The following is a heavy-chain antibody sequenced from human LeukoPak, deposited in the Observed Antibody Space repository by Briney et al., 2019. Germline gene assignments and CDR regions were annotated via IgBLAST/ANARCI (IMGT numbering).Heavy chain of an antibody. CDR3: AKAYGSGSYYTQYSQH. Sequence: PGGSLRLSCAASGFTFGSYAMSWVRQAPGKGLEWVSVITGSGGSTYYADSVKGRFTISRDNSKNTLYLQMSNLRAEDTAVYYCAKAYGSGSYYTQYSQHWGQGTLVTVSS. CDR1: GFTFGSYA. J-gene: IGHJ1*01. D-gene: IGHD3-10*01. CDR2: ITGSGGST. V-gene: IGHV3-23*01.